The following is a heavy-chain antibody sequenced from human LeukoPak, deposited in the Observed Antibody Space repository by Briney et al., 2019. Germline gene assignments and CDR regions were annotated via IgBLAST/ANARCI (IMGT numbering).Heavy chain of an antibody. V-gene: IGHV3-23*01. CDR2: ISGSDGTT. J-gene: IGHJ4*02. CDR1: GFTFSSYA. Sequence: GGSLRLSCAASGFTFSSYAMSWVRQAPGRGLEWVSSISGSDGTTYYADSVKGRFTISRDNSKYTLSLQMNSLRTEDTAVYYCAKVDNWKYGHHDFWGQGTLVTVSS. D-gene: IGHD1-1*01. CDR3: AKVDNWKYGHHDF.